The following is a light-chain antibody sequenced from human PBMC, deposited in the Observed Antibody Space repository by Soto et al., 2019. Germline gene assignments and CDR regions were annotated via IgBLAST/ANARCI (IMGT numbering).Light chain of an antibody. CDR3: RSFAGSHSYV. J-gene: IGLJ1*01. CDR2: DVS. V-gene: IGLV2-8*01. Sequence: QSVLTQPPSASGSPGQSVTISCTGTSSDVGGSNYVSWYQQHPGKAPKLMIYDVSKRPSGVPDRFSGSKSGNTASLTVSGLQAEDEAAYYCRSFAGSHSYVFGTGTKLTVL. CDR1: SSDVGGSNY.